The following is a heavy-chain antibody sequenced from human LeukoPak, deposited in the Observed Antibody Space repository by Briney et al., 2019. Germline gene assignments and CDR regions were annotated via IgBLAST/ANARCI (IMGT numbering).Heavy chain of an antibody. CDR1: GGSISSSSYY. CDR3: ASLGIAVAGIPSY. V-gene: IGHV4-39*01. Sequence: SETLSLTCTVSGGSISSSSYYWGWIRQPPGKGLEWIGSIYYSGSTYYNPSLKSRVTISVDTSKNQFSLKLSSVTAADTAVYYCASLGIAVAGIPSYWGQGTLVTVSS. CDR2: IYYSGST. J-gene: IGHJ4*02. D-gene: IGHD6-19*01.